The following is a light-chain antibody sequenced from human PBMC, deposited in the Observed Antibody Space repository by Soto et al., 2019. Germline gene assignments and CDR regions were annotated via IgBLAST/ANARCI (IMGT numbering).Light chain of an antibody. J-gene: IGKJ2*01. Sequence: DIRMTQSPSSLSASVGDRATITCRASASISNYLNWYQQTPGKAPNLLIYAASSLQSGVPSRFSGSGSGTDFSLTISSLQPEDFATYYCQQTDSAPYTFGQGTKVDIK. CDR2: AAS. CDR1: ASISNY. CDR3: QQTDSAPYT. V-gene: IGKV1-39*01.